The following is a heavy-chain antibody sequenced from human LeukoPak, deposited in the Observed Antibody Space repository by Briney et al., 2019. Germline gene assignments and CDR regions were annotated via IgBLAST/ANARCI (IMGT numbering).Heavy chain of an antibody. D-gene: IGHD2-2*01. J-gene: IGHJ5*02. V-gene: IGHV3-74*01. CDR3: ARVLNRVVPAARDYNWFDP. Sequence: PGGSLRLSCAASGFTFSSYWMHWVRQAPGKGLVWVSRINSDGSSTSYADSVKGRFTISRDNAKNTLYLQMNSLRAEDTAVYYCARVLNRVVPAARDYNWFDPWGQGTLVTVSS. CDR2: INSDGSST. CDR1: GFTFSSYW.